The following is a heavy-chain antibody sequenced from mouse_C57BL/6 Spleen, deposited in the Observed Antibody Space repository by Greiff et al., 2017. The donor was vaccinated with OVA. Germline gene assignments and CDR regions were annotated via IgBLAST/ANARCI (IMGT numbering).Heavy chain of an antibody. J-gene: IGHJ3*01. D-gene: IGHD3-2*02. CDR3: ARDSSGYPFAY. CDR2: IIYDGSN. Sequence: EVKLLESGPGLVKPSQSLSLTCSVTGYSITSGYYWNWIRQFPGNKLEWMGYIIYDGSNNYNPSLKNRISITRDTSKNQFFLKLNSVTTEDTATYYCARDSSGYPFAYWGQGTLVTVSA. V-gene: IGHV3-6*01. CDR1: GYSITSGYY.